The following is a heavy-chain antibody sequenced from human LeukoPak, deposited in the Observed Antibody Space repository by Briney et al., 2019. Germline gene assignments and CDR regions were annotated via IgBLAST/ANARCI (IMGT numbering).Heavy chain of an antibody. CDR3: ARARAAGKESGLYYFDY. CDR2: ISAYNGNT. J-gene: IGHJ4*02. V-gene: IGHV1-18*01. D-gene: IGHD6-25*01. Sequence: VSVRVSCKASGYTFTSYGISWVRQAPGQGLEWMGWISAYNGNTNYAQELQGRVTMTTDTSTSTAYMELRSLRSDDTAVYYCARARAAGKESGLYYFDYWGQGTLVTVSS. CDR1: GYTFTSYG.